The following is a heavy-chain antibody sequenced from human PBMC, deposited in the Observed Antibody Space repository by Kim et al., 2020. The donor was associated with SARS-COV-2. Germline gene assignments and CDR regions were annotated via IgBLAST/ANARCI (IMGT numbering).Heavy chain of an antibody. J-gene: IGHJ4*02. V-gene: IGHV3-30*04. CDR2: ISYDGSNK. Sequence: GGSLRLSCAVSGFSFSTYALHWVRQAPGKGLEWVAVISYDGSNKYYADSVKGRFTISRDNSKNTLYLQMNSLRTEDTAVYYCAREDGDYGDYLDYWGQGT. D-gene: IGHD4-17*01. CDR1: GFSFSTYA. CDR3: AREDGDYGDYLDY.